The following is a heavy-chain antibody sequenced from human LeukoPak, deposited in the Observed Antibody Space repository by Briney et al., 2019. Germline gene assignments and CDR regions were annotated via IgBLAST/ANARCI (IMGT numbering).Heavy chain of an antibody. CDR2: IIPIFGTA. V-gene: IGHV1-69*01. Sequence: ASVKVSCKASGGTFSSYAISWVRQAPGQGLEWMGGIIPIFGTANYAQKFQGRVTITADESTSTAYMELSSLRSEDTAVYYCARDRYYYYDYYMDVWGKGTTVTVSS. J-gene: IGHJ6*03. CDR3: ARDRYYYYDYYMDV. CDR1: GGTFSSYA.